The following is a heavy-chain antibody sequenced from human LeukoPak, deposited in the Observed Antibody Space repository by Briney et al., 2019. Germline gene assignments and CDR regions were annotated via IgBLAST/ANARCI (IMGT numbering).Heavy chain of an antibody. CDR2: IYYSGST. CDR3: ASLASGWYPFTVHWYFDL. J-gene: IGHJ2*01. Sequence: PSETLSLTCTVSGGSISSGGYYWSWIRQHPGKGLEWIGYIYYSGSTYYNLSLKSRVTISVDTSKNQFSLKLSSVTAADTAVYYCASLASGWYPFTVHWYFDLWGRGTLVTVSS. CDR1: GGSISSGGYY. D-gene: IGHD6-19*01. V-gene: IGHV4-31*03.